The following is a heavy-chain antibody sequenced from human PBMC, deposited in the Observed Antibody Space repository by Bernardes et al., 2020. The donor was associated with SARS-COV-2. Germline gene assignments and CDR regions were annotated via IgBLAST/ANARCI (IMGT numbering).Heavy chain of an antibody. J-gene: IGHJ6*02. CDR3: IREGAGAKYYYYYGMDV. D-gene: IGHD1-26*01. V-gene: IGHV3-72*01. CDR2: TRDKANSYTT. CDR1: GFTFRDPY. Sequence: GGSLRLSCAASGFTFRDPYMDWVRQAPGKGLEWVGRTRDKANSYTTEYAASVKGRFSISRDDSKNSLYLQMDSLKTEDTAVYYCIREGAGAKYYYYYGMDVWSQGTTVTGSS.